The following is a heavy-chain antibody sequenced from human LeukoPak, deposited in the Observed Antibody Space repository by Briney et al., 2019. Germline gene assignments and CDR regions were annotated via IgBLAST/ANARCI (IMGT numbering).Heavy chain of an antibody. J-gene: IGHJ4*02. CDR2: ISYDGSNK. V-gene: IGHV3-30*01. D-gene: IGHD1-7*01. Sequence: GRSLRLSCAASGFTFSSYAMHWVRRAPGKGLEWVAVISYDGSNKYYADSVKGRFTISRDNSKNTLYLQMNSLRAEDTAVYYRARDGTNWSYVSPYYFDYWGQGTLVTVAS. CDR1: GFTFSSYA. CDR3: ARDGTNWSYVSPYYFDY.